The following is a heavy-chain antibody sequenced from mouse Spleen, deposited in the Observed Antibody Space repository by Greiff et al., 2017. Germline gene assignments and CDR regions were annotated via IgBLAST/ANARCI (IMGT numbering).Heavy chain of an antibody. Sequence: EVKVVDSGGGLVQPGGSRKLSCAASGFTFSSFGMHWVRQAPEKGLEWVAYISSGSSTIYYADTVKGRVTISRDNPKNTLFLQMTSLRSEDTAMYYCARRTMITTDYAMDYWGQGTSVTVSS. CDR1: GFTFSSFG. V-gene: IGHV5-17*02. CDR3: ARRTMITTDYAMDY. D-gene: IGHD2-4*01. J-gene: IGHJ4*01. CDR2: ISSGSSTI.